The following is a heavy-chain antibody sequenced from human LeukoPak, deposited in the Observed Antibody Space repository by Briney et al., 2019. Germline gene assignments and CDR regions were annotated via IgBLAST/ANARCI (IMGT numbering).Heavy chain of an antibody. V-gene: IGHV3-15*01. D-gene: IGHD6-13*01. J-gene: IGHJ4*02. Sequence: PGGSLILSCAASGFTFTKAWMSWVRQAPGRGLEWLARIKSERDGCTTDYAAPVQGRFTMSRDDSQNTVYLQMNSLQTEDTAVYYCTTDGGIGPSPIFDYWGQGTLLTVSS. CDR1: GFTFTKAW. CDR3: TTDGGIGPSPIFDY. CDR2: IKSERDGCTT.